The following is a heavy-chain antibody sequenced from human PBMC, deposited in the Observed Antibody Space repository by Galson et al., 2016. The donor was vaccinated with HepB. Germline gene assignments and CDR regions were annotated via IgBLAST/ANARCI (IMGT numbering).Heavy chain of an antibody. V-gene: IGHV3-48*02. CDR2: ISASTTTI. CDR3: ARDGTPTPGTYGYYYGIDV. J-gene: IGHJ6*02. Sequence: SLRLSCAASGFSFSSYSMSWVRQAPGKGLEWISFISASTTTIYYADSVKGRFTISRDNAKNSLYLQMNSLRDEDTAVYYCARDGTPTPGTYGYYYGIDVWGQGTTVTVSS. CDR1: GFSFSSYS. D-gene: IGHD1-26*01.